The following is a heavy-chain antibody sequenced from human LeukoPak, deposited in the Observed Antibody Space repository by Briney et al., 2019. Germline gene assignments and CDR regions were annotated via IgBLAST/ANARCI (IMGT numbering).Heavy chain of an antibody. Sequence: GGSLRLSCAASGFTFSSYSMNWVRQAPGKGLEWVSSISSSSSYIYYADSVKGRFTISRDNAKNELYLQMNSLRAEDTAVYYCARDGYSVFQNFDYGAYFGSGGADYMDVWGKGTTVTVSS. CDR2: ISSSSSYI. J-gene: IGHJ6*03. V-gene: IGHV3-21*01. CDR1: GFTFSSYS. D-gene: IGHD4-17*01. CDR3: ARDGYSVFQNFDYGAYFGSGGADYMDV.